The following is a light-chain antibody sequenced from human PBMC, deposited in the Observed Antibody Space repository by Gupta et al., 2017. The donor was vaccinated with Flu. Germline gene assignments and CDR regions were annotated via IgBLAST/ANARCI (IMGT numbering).Light chain of an antibody. J-gene: IGLJ2*01. CDR3: ETWDCDTRV. V-gene: IGLV4-60*03. CDR2: LEGSGNY. CDR1: SGHSAFT. Sequence: QPVLTQSSSASASLGSSVKLTCTLSSGHSAFTIAWHQLQPGQAPRCLLKLEGSGNYKKDSGVPDRFSGSSSGADRYLTISNLQAEDEDDYYCETWDCDTRVFGGGTKLTVL.